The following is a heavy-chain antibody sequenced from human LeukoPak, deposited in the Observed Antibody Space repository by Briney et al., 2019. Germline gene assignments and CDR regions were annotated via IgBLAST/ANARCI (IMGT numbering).Heavy chain of an antibody. CDR3: ARGDPIAAADPFDY. Sequence: ASVRVSCKASGYTFTSYGISWVRQAPGQGLEWMGWISAYNGNTIYAQKLQGRVTMTTDTSTSTAYMELRSLRSDDTAVYYCARGDPIAAADPFDYWGQGTLVTVSS. CDR1: GYTFTSYG. V-gene: IGHV1-18*01. CDR2: ISAYNGNT. D-gene: IGHD6-13*01. J-gene: IGHJ4*02.